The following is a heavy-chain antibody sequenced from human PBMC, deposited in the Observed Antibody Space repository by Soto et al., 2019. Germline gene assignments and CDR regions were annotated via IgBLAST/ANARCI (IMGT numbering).Heavy chain of an antibody. CDR2: MYYSGST. D-gene: IGHD3-22*01. J-gene: IGHJ5*02. CDR3: ARCYYDSNGYYP. Sequence: SETLSLTCTVSGGSISSDYWSWIRLPPGKGLEWIGHMYYSGSTKYNPSLKSRVTISIDTSRNHFSLKLTSVTAADTALYYCARCYYDSNGYYPWGQGTLVPVSS. CDR1: GGSISSDY. V-gene: IGHV4-59*01.